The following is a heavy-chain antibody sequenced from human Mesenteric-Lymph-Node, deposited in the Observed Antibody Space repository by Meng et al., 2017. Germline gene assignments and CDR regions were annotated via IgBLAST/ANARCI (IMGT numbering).Heavy chain of an antibody. CDR2: NYYSGRT. Sequence: PGWGPGRVHASNCLLPTCTVSGGCVRSGGYCWAWARQHPGKGVGWFGHNYYSGRTFYNPSLKGRVIISIDTSKNQFSLNLRSVTAADTAVYYCARVSSGWDYFDYWGQGTLVTVSS. J-gene: IGHJ4*02. CDR1: GGCVRSGGYC. V-gene: IGHV4-31*03. D-gene: IGHD6-19*01. CDR3: ARVSSGWDYFDY.